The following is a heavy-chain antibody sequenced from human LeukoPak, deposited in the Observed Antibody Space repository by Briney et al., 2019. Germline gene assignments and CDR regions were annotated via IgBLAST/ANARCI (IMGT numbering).Heavy chain of an antibody. Sequence: SETLSLTCTVSGGSISGGTYYWGWIRQPPGKGLEWIGYIFYNGNTNYNPSLRSRVTMSLDTSKNQFSLKLTSVTAADTAVYYCARDGAYGSGSYYPFDYWGQGTLVTASS. V-gene: IGHV4-61*01. CDR2: IFYNGNT. D-gene: IGHD3-10*01. CDR3: ARDGAYGSGSYYPFDY. CDR1: GGSISGGTYY. J-gene: IGHJ4*02.